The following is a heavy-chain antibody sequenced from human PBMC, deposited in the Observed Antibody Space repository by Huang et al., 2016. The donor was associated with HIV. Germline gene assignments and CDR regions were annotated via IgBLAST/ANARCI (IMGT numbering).Heavy chain of an antibody. CDR2: ITGCGIST. CDR1: GFTFSAYA. Sequence: EVQLLESGGDLVQPGGSLRLSCAASGFTFSAYAMSWVRQAPGKGLEWVSAITGCGISTFYADSVRGRFTISRVNSKNTLFLQMSSLRAGDTAVYYCAKDLGTWGQGTLVTVSS. D-gene: IGHD1-1*01. CDR3: AKDLGT. V-gene: IGHV3-23*01. J-gene: IGHJ4*02.